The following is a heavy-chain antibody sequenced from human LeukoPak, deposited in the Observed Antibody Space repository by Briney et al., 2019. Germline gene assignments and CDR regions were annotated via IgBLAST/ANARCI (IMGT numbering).Heavy chain of an antibody. CDR2: IYSGGNT. CDR3: ARDVGFIVGATPGAFDI. V-gene: IGHV3-66*01. CDR1: GFTVSSNY. J-gene: IGHJ3*02. Sequence: GGSLRLSCAASGFTVSSNYMTWVRQAPGKGLEWVSVIYSGGNTYYADSVKGRFTISRDNTKNTVYLQMNSLRADDAAVYYCARDVGFIVGATPGAFDIWGQGTMVTVSS. D-gene: IGHD1-26*01.